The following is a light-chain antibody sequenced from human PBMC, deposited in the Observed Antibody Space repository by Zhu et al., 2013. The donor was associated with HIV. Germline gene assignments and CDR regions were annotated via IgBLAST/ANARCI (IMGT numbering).Light chain of an antibody. V-gene: IGLV1-51*01. CDR2: DNN. J-gene: IGLJ3*02. CDR1: SSNIGNNY. Sequence: QSVLTQPPSVSAAPGQKVTISCSGSSSNIGNNYVSWYQQLPGTAPKLLIYDNNKRPSGIPDRFSGSKSGTSATLGITGLQTGDEADYYCGTWDSSLSAVWVFGGGTKLTVL. CDR3: GTWDSSLSAVWV.